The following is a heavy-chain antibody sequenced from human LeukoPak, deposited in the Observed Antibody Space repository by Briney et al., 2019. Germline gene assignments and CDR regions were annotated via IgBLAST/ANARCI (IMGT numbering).Heavy chain of an antibody. Sequence: SETLSLSCTVSGVSINTYYWSWCRQPVGKSLEWIGRIHSDGSTYDNPSLRSPVSMSIDTSKNQFSLTLTSVTAAVTAVYFCARDVGLAYWGHGILVTVSS. CDR1: GVSINTYY. CDR3: ARDVGLAY. CDR2: IHSDGST. J-gene: IGHJ4*01. V-gene: IGHV4-4*07.